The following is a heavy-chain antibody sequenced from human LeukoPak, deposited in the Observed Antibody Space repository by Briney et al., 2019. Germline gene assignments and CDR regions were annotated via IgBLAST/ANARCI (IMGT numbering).Heavy chain of an antibody. V-gene: IGHV4-34*01. CDR3: ARRAYYYGSGSYSPRVDY. J-gene: IGHJ4*02. Sequence: PSETLSLTCAVYGGSFSGYYWSWIRQPPGKGLEWIGEINHSRSTNYNPSLKSRVTISVDTSKNQFSLKLSSVTAADTAVYYCARRAYYYGSGSYSPRVDYWGQGTLVTVSS. CDR1: GGSFSGYY. D-gene: IGHD3-10*01. CDR2: INHSRST.